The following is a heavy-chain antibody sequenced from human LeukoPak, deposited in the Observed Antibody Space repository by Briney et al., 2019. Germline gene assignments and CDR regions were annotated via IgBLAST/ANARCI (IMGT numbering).Heavy chain of an antibody. Sequence: PSETLSLTCTVSGGSISSYYWSWIRQPPGKGLEWIGYIYYSGSTYYNPSLKSRVTISVDSSKNQFSLKLSSVTAADTAVYYCARGTDYYGSGSPFSLFYFDYWGQGTLVTVSS. CDR2: IYYSGST. J-gene: IGHJ4*02. CDR1: GGSISSYY. D-gene: IGHD3-10*01. CDR3: ARGTDYYGSGSPFSLFYFDY. V-gene: IGHV4-59*08.